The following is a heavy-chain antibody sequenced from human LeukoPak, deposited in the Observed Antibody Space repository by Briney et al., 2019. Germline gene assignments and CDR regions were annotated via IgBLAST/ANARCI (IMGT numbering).Heavy chain of an antibody. Sequence: SETLSLTCTVSRGSTSTYYWSWIRQPAGKGLEWIGRIYPSGNTNFNPSLMSRVTMSIDTSKNQFSLKLTSLTAADTALYFCARDSMRIQTGTTPWGQGTLVTVSS. J-gene: IGHJ5*02. D-gene: IGHD1-1*01. CDR3: ARDSMRIQTGTTP. CDR1: RGSTSTYY. V-gene: IGHV4-4*07. CDR2: IYPSGNT.